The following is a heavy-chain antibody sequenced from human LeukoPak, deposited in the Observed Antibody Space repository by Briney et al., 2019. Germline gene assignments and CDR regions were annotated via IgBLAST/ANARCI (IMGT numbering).Heavy chain of an antibody. V-gene: IGHV3-23*01. CDR2: TVGSGVST. CDR3: AKRESATNSRYFDY. Sequence: PGGSLRLSCAASGFTFSNYAMYWVRQAPGKGLEWVSATVGSGVSTYYADSVRGRFTMSGDNSKNMLYLQMNSLRAEDTAVYYCAKRESATNSRYFDYWGQGTLVTVSS. J-gene: IGHJ4*02. D-gene: IGHD4-11*01. CDR1: GFTFSNYA.